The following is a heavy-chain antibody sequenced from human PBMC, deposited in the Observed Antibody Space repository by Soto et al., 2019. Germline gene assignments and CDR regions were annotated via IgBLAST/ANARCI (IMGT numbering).Heavy chain of an antibody. Sequence: GGSLRLSCAVSGFTFSNYEMHWVRQAPGKGLEYVSGISNNGAHTDYAKSVKGRFTISRDNSENTLYLQMGSLRAEDMALYYCARRGYGSRWPNVYMDVWGKGTTVTVSS. CDR2: ISNNGAHT. V-gene: IGHV3-64*01. CDR3: ARRGYGSRWPNVYMDV. J-gene: IGHJ6*03. CDR1: GFTFSNYE. D-gene: IGHD6-13*01.